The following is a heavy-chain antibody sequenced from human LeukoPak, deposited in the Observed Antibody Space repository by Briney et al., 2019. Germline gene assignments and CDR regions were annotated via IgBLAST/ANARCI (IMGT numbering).Heavy chain of an antibody. D-gene: IGHD6-19*01. CDR3: ARSMAYSNGWYDY. Sequence: GGSLRLSCAASGFTFSTYEMNWVRQAPGKGLEWASYISGSGRTTYYADSVKGRFTISRDNGKNSLYLQMNSLRAEDTAVYYCARSMAYSNGWYDYWGQGTLVTVSS. CDR1: GFTFSTYE. CDR2: ISGSGRTT. J-gene: IGHJ4*02. V-gene: IGHV3-48*03.